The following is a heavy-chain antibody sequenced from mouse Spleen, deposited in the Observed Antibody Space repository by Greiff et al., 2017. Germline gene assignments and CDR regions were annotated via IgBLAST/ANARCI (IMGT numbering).Heavy chain of an antibody. D-gene: IGHD2-2*01. J-gene: IGHJ4*01. CDR2: IDPENGDT. CDR3: TGLPHYYAMDY. CDR1: GFTIKDDY. V-gene: IGHV14-4*01. Sequence: VQLQQSGAELVRPGASVKLSCTASGFTIKDDYMHWVKQRPEQGLEWIGWIDPENGDTEYASKFQGKATITADTSSNTAYLQLSSLTSEDTAVYYCTGLPHYYAMDYWGQGTSVTVSS.